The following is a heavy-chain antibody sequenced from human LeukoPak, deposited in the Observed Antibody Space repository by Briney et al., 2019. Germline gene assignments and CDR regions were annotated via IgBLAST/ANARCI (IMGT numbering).Heavy chain of an antibody. J-gene: IGHJ4*02. V-gene: IGHV3-7*01. D-gene: IGHD5-12*01. CDR3: ARGSVESGYGLDY. Sequence: GGSLRLSCAASGFTFSNNWMTWVRQAPGKGLEWVATVKRDASEKYYVDSVKGRFTISRDNAKNTLYLQMNSLRAEDTAVYYRARGSVESGYGLDYWGQGALVTVSS. CDR1: GFTFSNNW. CDR2: VKRDASEK.